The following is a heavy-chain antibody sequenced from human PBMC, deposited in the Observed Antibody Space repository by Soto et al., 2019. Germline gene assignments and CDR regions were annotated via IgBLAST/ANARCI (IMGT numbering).Heavy chain of an antibody. CDR2: IFHSGST. D-gene: IGHD1-26*01. CDR3: GRVYSGCYSDY. J-gene: IGHJ4*02. Sequence: SETLSLTCSVSGGSISSYYWSWVRQPPGKGMEWIGEIFHSGSTNYNPSLKTRVTISVDKSKNQFSLRLSSVTAADTAVYYCGRVYSGCYSDYWGQGTLVTVSS. V-gene: IGHV4-4*02. CDR1: GGSISSYY.